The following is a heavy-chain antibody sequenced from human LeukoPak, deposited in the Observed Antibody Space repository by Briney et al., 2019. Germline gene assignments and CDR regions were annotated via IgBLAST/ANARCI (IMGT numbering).Heavy chain of an antibody. CDR3: ARAKTGTGEFDY. J-gene: IGHJ4*02. D-gene: IGHD3-10*01. Sequence: SETLSLTCTVSGGSISSSSYYWGWIRQPPGKGLEWTGSIYYSGSTYYNPSLKSRVTISVDTSKNQFSLKLSSVTAADTAVYYCARAKTGTGEFDYWGQGTLVTVSS. CDR1: GGSISSSSYY. V-gene: IGHV4-39*07. CDR2: IYYSGST.